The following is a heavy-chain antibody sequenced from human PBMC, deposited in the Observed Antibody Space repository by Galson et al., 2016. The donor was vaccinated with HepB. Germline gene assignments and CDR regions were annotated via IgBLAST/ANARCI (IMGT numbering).Heavy chain of an antibody. CDR2: VHDSGTT. J-gene: IGHJ4*02. CDR1: GSSITSGNW. D-gene: IGHD4/OR15-4a*01. CDR3: ARERAKVIDY. V-gene: IGHV4-4*02. Sequence: SETLSLTCAVSGSSITSGNWWGWVRQPPGKGLEWIGEVHDSGTTNYNPSLKSRVTISKDQSKNQLSLILTSVTAAGSAVYYCARERAKVIDYWGQGTLVTVSS.